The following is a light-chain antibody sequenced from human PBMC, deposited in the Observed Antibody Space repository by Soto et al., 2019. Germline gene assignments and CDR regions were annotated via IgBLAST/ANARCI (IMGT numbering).Light chain of an antibody. CDR2: GAS. J-gene: IGKJ1*01. CDR1: QSVSSSY. Sequence: EIVLTQSPGTLSLSPGERATLSCRASQSVSSSYLSWYQQKPGQAPRLLIYGASSRATGIPDRFSGSGSGIDFTLTISRLEPEDLALYYCQQYGSSPPWTFGQGTKVEIK. V-gene: IGKV3-20*01. CDR3: QQYGSSPPWT.